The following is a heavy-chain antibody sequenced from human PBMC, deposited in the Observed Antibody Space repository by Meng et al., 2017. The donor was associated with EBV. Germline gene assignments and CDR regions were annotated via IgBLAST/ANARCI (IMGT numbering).Heavy chain of an antibody. J-gene: IGHJ5*02. Sequence: QLQLYQSGPGLVKPSXTLSLTFIVAGDPQSRRSYYWGLIRQSPGKGLEWIGIVYYSGNSYYNPSLKRRVTISVDTSKNQFYLKLISVTAADTAVYFCARVSFYDYWSGYSFNWFDPGGQGTLVTVSS. D-gene: IGHD3-3*01. CDR3: ARVSFYDYWSGYSFNWFDP. V-gene: IGHV4-39*01. CDR1: GDPQSRRSYY. CDR2: VYYSGNS.